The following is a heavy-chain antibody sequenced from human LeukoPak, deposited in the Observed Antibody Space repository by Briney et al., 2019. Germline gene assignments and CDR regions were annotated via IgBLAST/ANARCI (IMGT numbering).Heavy chain of an antibody. J-gene: IGHJ4*02. D-gene: IGHD5-24*01. Sequence: GGSLRLSCAASGFTFSSYEMNWVRQAPGKGLEWVSYISSSGSTIYYADSVKGRFTISRDNAKNSLYLQMNSLRAEDTAVYYCARGGDGYSTFDYWGQGTLVTVPS. CDR2: ISSSGSTI. V-gene: IGHV3-48*03. CDR1: GFTFSSYE. CDR3: ARGGDGYSTFDY.